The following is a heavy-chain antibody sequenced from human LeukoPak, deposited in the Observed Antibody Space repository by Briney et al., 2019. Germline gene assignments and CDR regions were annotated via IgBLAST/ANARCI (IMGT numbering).Heavy chain of an antibody. CDR1: GGSISSGGYY. CDR2: IYYSGST. J-gene: IGHJ4*02. V-gene: IGHV4-30-4*08. Sequence: SQTLSLTCTVSGGSISSGGYYWSWIRQHPGKGLEWIGYIYYSGSTYYNPSLKSRVTISVDTSKNQFSLKLSSVTAADTAVYYCATCSMVRGVITFDYWGQGTLVTVSS. D-gene: IGHD3-10*01. CDR3: ATCSMVRGVITFDY.